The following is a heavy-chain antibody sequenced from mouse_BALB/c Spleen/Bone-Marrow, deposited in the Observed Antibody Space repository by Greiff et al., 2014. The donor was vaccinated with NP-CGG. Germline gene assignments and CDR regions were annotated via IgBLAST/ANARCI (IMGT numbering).Heavy chain of an antibody. Sequence: EVKLVESGPELVKPGASVKVSCKASGYVFTSYNMYWVKQSHGKSLEWIGYIDPYNGGTSYNQKFKGKATLTVDKSSSTAYMHLNSLTSEDSAVYYCARFDPNYYGSSYGYFDVWGAGTTVTVSS. D-gene: IGHD1-1*01. V-gene: IGHV1S135*01. CDR2: IDPYNGGT. CDR1: GYVFTSYN. CDR3: ARFDPNYYGSSYGYFDV. J-gene: IGHJ1*01.